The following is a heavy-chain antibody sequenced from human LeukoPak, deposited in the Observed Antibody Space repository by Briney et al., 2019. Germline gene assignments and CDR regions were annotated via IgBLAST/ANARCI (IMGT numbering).Heavy chain of an antibody. Sequence: GGSLRLSCAASGFTFSSYEMNWVRQAPGKGLEWVSYISSSGGTIYYANSVKGRFTISRDNAKNSLYLQMNSLRAEDTAVYYCARDGSSEGLAFDYWGQGTLVTVSS. D-gene: IGHD1-26*01. V-gene: IGHV3-48*03. CDR3: ARDGSSEGLAFDY. J-gene: IGHJ4*02. CDR2: ISSSGGTI. CDR1: GFTFSSYE.